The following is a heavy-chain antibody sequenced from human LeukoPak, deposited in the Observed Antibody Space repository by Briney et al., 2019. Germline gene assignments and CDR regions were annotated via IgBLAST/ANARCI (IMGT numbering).Heavy chain of an antibody. Sequence: SETLSLTCTVSGGSISSSSYYWGWIRQPPGKGLEWIGSIYYSGSTYYNPSLKSRVTISVDTSKNQFSLKLSSVTAADTAVSYCARIQLWFGPIDYWGQGTLVTVSS. CDR3: ARIQLWFGPIDY. J-gene: IGHJ4*02. CDR1: GGSISSSSYY. D-gene: IGHD5-18*01. V-gene: IGHV4-39*01. CDR2: IYYSGST.